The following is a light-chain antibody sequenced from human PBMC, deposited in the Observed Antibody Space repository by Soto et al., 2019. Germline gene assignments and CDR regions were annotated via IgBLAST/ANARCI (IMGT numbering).Light chain of an antibody. J-gene: IGLJ3*02. CDR2: SNN. V-gene: IGLV1-44*01. Sequence: QSVLTQPPSASGTAGQRVTISCSGSSSNIGSNTVNWYQQLPGTAPKLLIYSNNQRPSGVPDRFSGSKSGTSASLAISGIQSWDEADYYCAAWDDSLKGWVFGGGTELTVL. CDR1: SSNIGSNT. CDR3: AAWDDSLKGWV.